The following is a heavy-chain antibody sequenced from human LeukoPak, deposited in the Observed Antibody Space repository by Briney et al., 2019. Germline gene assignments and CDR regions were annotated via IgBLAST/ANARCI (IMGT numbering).Heavy chain of an antibody. CDR3: ARTTGAFTGTSEFDY. CDR2: INWNGGST. Sequence: GGSLRLSCAASGFTFDDYGMSWVRQAPGKGLEWVSGINWNGGSTVYADSVKGRFTISRDNAKNSLYLQMNSLRAEDTAVYYCARTTGAFTGTSEFDYWGQGTLVTVSS. D-gene: IGHD1-7*01. J-gene: IGHJ4*02. CDR1: GFTFDDYG. V-gene: IGHV3-20*04.